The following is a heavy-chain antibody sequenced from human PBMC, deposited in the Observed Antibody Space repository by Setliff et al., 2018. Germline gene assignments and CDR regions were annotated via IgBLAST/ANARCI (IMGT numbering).Heavy chain of an antibody. CDR2: TIPSFGST. J-gene: IGHJ5*02. CDR1: GGTFRSYG. V-gene: IGHV1-69*05. CDR3: ARSPAVLGIVYLDP. D-gene: IGHD2-15*01. Sequence: GASVKVSCKASGGTFRSYGISWVRQAPGQGLEWMGGTIPSFGSTNYAQKFQGRVTITTDESTSTAYMELNSLTSEDTAVYYCARSPAVLGIVYLDPWGQGTLVTVSS.